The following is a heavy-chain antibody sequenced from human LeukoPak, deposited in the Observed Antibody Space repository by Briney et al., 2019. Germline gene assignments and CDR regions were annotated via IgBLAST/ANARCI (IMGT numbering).Heavy chain of an antibody. CDR2: IDWDDDK. V-gene: IGHV2-70*11. Sequence: ESGPTLVNPTQTLTLTCTFSGFSLSTNRMSISWIRQPPGKALEWLARIDWDDDKYYITSLKTRLTISKDTSTNQVVLTMTDMDPVDTATYYCARMRVDSTMVKGYYFDYWGQGTLVTVSS. J-gene: IGHJ4*02. D-gene: IGHD5-18*01. CDR3: ARMRVDSTMVKGYYFDY. CDR1: GFSLSTNRMS.